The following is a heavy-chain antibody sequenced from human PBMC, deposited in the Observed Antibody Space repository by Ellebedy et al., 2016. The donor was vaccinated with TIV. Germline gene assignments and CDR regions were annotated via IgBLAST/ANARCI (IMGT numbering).Heavy chain of an antibody. J-gene: IGHJ5*02. CDR1: GGTFSSYA. CDR3: ARGGLSLVGGGWFDP. V-gene: IGHV1-69*13. Sequence: ASVKVSCKASGGTFSSYAISWVRQAPGQGLEWMGGIIPIFGTANYAQKFQGRVTITADESTSTAYMELSSLRSEDTAVYYCARGGLSLVGGGWFDPWGQGTLVTVSS. CDR2: IIPIFGTA. D-gene: IGHD3-10*01.